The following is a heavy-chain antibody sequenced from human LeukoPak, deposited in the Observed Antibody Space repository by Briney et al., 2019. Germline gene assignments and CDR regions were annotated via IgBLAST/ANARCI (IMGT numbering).Heavy chain of an antibody. J-gene: IGHJ4*02. Sequence: GGSLRLSCATSGFTFTDFYMTWSRQAPGRGLEWVSHISGSGIMKFYEDSVKGRFTVSRDNVKQSLHLQMNSLRPEDTAIYYCARCRGSGSYCLDHWGQGTLVTVSS. D-gene: IGHD3-10*01. CDR1: GFTFTDFY. CDR3: ARCRGSGSYCLDH. CDR2: ISGSGIMK. V-gene: IGHV3-11*01.